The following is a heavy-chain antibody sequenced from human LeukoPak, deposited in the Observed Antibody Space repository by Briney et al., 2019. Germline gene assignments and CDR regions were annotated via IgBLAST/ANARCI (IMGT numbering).Heavy chain of an antibody. D-gene: IGHD2-15*01. CDR2: INPNSGGT. Sequence: ASVKVSCKASGYTFTGYYMHWVRQAPGQGLEWMGWINPNSGGTNYAQKFQGRVTMTRDTSISTAYMELSRLRSEDTAVYYCASTPLGYCSGGSCYSGAFDIWGQGTMVTVSS. V-gene: IGHV1-2*02. CDR3: ASTPLGYCSGGSCYSGAFDI. J-gene: IGHJ3*02. CDR1: GYTFTGYY.